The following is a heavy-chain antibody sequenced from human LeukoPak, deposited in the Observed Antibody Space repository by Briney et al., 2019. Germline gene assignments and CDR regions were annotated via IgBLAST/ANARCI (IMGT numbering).Heavy chain of an antibody. D-gene: IGHD1-1*01. Sequence: PGGSLRLSCPASGFTFSSYSMNWVRQAPGKGLVGVSYISSSSSTIYYADSVKGRFTISRDNAKNSLYLQTNILCPEDTAVYYCARVRAERDAFDIWGQGTMVTVSS. V-gene: IGHV3-48*04. J-gene: IGHJ3*02. CDR2: ISSSSSTI. CDR1: GFTFSSYS. CDR3: ARVRAERDAFDI.